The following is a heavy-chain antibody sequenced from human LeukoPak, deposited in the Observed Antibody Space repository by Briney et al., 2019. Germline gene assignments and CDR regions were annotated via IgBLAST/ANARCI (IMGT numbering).Heavy chain of an antibody. Sequence: GGSLRLSCAASGFTFSSYRMNWVRQAPGKGLEWVSSISDSSSYIYHADSVKGRFTISRDNAMNSVYLQMNSLRAEDTATYYCTKGENGMDVWGQGTTVTVSS. V-gene: IGHV3-21*01. CDR1: GFTFSSYR. J-gene: IGHJ6*02. CDR2: ISDSSSYI. D-gene: IGHD1-26*01. CDR3: TKGENGMDV.